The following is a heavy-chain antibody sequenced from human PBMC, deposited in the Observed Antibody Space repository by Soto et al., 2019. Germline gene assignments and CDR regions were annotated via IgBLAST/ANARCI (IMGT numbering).Heavy chain of an antibody. J-gene: IGHJ4*02. CDR3: ARVPEY. CDR1: GGSISSGGYS. V-gene: IGHV4-30-2*01. CDR2: IYHSGST. Sequence: SETLSLTGAVSGGSISSGGYSWSWIRQPPGKGLEWIGYIYHSGSTYCNPSLKSGVTIVGERFKNQCSLKRSSVAAGATAGYYCARVPEYWGQGTLVTVSS.